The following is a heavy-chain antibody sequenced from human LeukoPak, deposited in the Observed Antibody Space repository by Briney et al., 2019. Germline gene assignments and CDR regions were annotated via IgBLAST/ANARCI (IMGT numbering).Heavy chain of an antibody. J-gene: IGHJ6*02. V-gene: IGHV3-30-3*01. CDR2: ISYDGSTE. CDR1: GFTFSSYA. Sequence: GRSLRLSCAASGFTFSSYAMHWVRQAPGKGLEWVAIISYDGSTEYYADSVKGRFTISRDNSKNTLYLQMNSLRAEDTAVYYCARDHSSSYYYYYGMDVWGQGTMVTVSS. CDR3: ARDHSSSYYYYYGMDV. D-gene: IGHD6-13*01.